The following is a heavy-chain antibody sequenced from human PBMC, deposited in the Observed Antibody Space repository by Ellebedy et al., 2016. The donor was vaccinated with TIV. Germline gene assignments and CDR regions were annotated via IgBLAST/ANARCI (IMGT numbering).Heavy chain of an antibody. CDR2: ISSDGSEK. CDR1: EFTLNTYG. CDR3: AEEGDSSRGASGMDV. J-gene: IGHJ6*02. V-gene: IGHV3-30*18. Sequence: PGGSLRLSCAASEFTLNTYGMHWVRQTPDKGLEWVAFISSDGSEKYYVGSVKGRFTISRDISKNTLYLEMNSLRGDDTAVYYCAEEGDSSRGASGMDVWGQGTTVIVSS. D-gene: IGHD3-16*01.